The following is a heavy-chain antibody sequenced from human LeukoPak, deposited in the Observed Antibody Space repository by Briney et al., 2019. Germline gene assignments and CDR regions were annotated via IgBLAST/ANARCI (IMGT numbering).Heavy chain of an antibody. J-gene: IGHJ5*02. CDR3: ARDMKRSRARWENLGFDP. D-gene: IGHD1-26*01. V-gene: IGHV1-2*02. Sequence: ASVKVSCKASGYTFTDYYMHWVRQAPGQGLEWMGWINPNSGGTDYAQKFQGRVTMTRDTSISTAYMELSRLRSDDTAVYYCARDMKRSRARWENLGFDPWGQGTLVTVSS. CDR1: GYTFTDYY. CDR2: INPNSGGT.